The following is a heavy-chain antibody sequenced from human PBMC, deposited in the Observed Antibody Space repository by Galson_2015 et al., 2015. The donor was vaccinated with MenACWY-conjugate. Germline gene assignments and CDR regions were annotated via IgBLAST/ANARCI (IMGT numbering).Heavy chain of an antibody. CDR3: ARDLGFCSGGTCYSVYDS. J-gene: IGHJ4*02. CDR1: GFTFNNYW. V-gene: IGHV3-7*03. D-gene: IGHD2-15*01. Sequence: SLRLSYAASGFTFNNYWMNWVRQAPGKGLEWVASIKEDGSDKYYVDSVKGRFTISRDNAQNSLYLQMNSLRADDTAVYYCARDLGFCSGGTCYSVYDSWGQGTLVTVSS. CDR2: IKEDGSDK.